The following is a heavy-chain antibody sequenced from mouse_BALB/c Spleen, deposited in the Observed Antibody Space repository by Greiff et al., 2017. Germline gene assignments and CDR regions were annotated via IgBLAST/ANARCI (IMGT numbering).Heavy chain of an antibody. Sequence: QVQLQQSGAELAKPGASVKMSCKASGYTFTSYWMHWVKQRPGQGLEWIGYINPSTGYTEYNQKFKDKATLTADKSSSTAYMQLSSLTSEDSAVYYCASITTVVANFDYWGQGTTLTVSS. J-gene: IGHJ2*01. V-gene: IGHV1-7*01. CDR3: ASITTVVANFDY. CDR2: INPSTGYT. CDR1: GYTFTSYW. D-gene: IGHD1-1*01.